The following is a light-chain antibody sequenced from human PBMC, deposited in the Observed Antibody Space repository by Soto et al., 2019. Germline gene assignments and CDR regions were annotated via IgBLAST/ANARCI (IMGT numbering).Light chain of an antibody. CDR2: DVN. V-gene: IGLV2-8*01. CDR3: CSYAGANNLI. J-gene: IGLJ2*01. Sequence: QSALTQPPSASGSPGQSVTISCTGTSSDVGAYNFASWYQQHPGTVPKIVIYDVNKRPSGVPDRFSGSKSGNTASLTVSGLQPDDEADYYCCSYAGANNLIFGGGTKLTVL. CDR1: SSDVGAYNF.